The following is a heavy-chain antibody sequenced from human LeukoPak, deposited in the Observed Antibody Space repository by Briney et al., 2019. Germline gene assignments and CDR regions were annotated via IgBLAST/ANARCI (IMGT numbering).Heavy chain of an antibody. CDR3: ARGSRPVYNLLTGKRYFDY. V-gene: IGHV1-69*06. J-gene: IGHJ4*02. CDR2: IIPIFGTA. CDR1: GGTLNSYV. D-gene: IGHD3-9*01. Sequence: SVKVSCKASGGTLNSYVISWVRQAPGQGLEWMGGIIPIFGTANYAQKFQGRVTITADKSTSTAYMELSSLRSEDTAVYYCARGSRPVYNLLTGKRYFDYWGQGTLLTVSS.